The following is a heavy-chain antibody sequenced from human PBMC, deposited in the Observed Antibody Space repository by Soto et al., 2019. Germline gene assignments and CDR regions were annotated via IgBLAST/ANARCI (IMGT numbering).Heavy chain of an antibody. V-gene: IGHV3-23*01. CDR2: IRGRTGTT. CDR1: GFAFSRYD. D-gene: IGHD3-10*01. Sequence: EVQMLQSGGGLQQPGGSLGLSCVASGFAFSRYDMNWVRQAPGKGLEWVATIRGRTGTTYYADSVEGRFTISRDDSTSTLYLQMNSLRVDDTAVYYCARDPSFSQVRGDTWFDPWGQAALVAVSS. J-gene: IGHJ5*02. CDR3: ARDPSFSQVRGDTWFDP.